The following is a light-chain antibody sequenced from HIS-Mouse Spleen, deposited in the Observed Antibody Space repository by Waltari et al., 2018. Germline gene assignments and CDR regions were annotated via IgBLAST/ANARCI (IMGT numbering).Light chain of an antibody. CDR1: QCVSSN. CDR2: GAS. V-gene: IGKV3-15*01. Sequence: EIVMTQSPATLSVSPGERATLSCRASQCVSSNLAWYQQKPGQAPRLLFYGASTRATGIPARFSGSGSGTEFTLTISSLQSEDVAVYYCQQYNNWWTFGQGTKVEIK. CDR3: QQYNNWWT. J-gene: IGKJ1*01.